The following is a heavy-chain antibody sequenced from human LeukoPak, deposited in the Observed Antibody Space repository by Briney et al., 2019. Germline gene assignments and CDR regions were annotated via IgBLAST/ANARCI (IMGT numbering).Heavy chain of an antibody. CDR2: IYYSGST. CDR1: GGSITNYY. Sequence: SETLSLTCTVSGGSITNYYWSWIRQPPGKGLEWIGYIYYSGSTYYNPSLKSRITILLDTSKNQFSLKLSSVTAADTAVYYCASDYGGYWGQGTLVTVSS. V-gene: IGHV4-59*12. CDR3: ASDYGGY. J-gene: IGHJ4*02.